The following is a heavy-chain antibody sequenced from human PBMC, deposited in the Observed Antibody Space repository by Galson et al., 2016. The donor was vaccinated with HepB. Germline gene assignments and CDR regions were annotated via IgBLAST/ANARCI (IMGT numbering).Heavy chain of an antibody. Sequence: ETLSLTCTVSGGSLSNSDYYWAWIRQPPGKGLEWIGTIYYGVNTFSNPSLKGRVTISVDTSNNQFSLKLTSVTAADTAVYYCARLEEVVVVVATYNWFDPWGQGTLVTVSS. CDR3: ARLEEVVVVVATYNWFDP. CDR1: GGSLSNSDYY. J-gene: IGHJ5*02. V-gene: IGHV4-39*01. CDR2: IYYGVNT. D-gene: IGHD2-15*01.